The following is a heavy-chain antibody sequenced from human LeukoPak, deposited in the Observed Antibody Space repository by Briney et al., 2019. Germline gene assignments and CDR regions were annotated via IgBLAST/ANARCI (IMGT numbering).Heavy chain of an antibody. J-gene: IGHJ5*02. CDR1: GSTFTSYG. V-gene: IGHV1-18*01. D-gene: IGHD2-8*01. CDR3: ARDRYCTNGVCYDVNWFDP. Sequence: ASVKVSCKASGSTFTSYGISWVRQAPGQGLEWMGWISAYNGNTNYAQKLQGRVTMTTDTSTSTAYMELRSLRSDDTAVYYCARDRYCTNGVCYDVNWFDPWGQGTLVTVSS. CDR2: ISAYNGNT.